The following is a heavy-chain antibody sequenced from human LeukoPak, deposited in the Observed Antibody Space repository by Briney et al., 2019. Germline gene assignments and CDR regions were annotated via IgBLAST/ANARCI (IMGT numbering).Heavy chain of an antibody. D-gene: IGHD6-13*01. V-gene: IGHV4-39*01. Sequence: SETLSLTCTVSGGSISSSSYYCGWIRQPPGKGLEWIGSIYYSGSTYYNPSLKSRVTISVDTSKNQFSLKLSSVTAADTAVYYCARIVAAGNSDYWGQGTLVTVSS. CDR2: IYYSGST. CDR1: GGSISSSSYY. CDR3: ARIVAAGNSDY. J-gene: IGHJ4*02.